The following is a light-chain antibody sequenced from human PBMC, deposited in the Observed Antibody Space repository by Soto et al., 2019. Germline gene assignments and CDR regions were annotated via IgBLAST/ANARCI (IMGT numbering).Light chain of an antibody. CDR3: QQYGSSPKT. Sequence: EIVLTKSPGTLSLYPGERATLSCRASQSVSSAYLAWYQQKPGQAPRLLINDVSSRATGIPDRFSGSGSGTDFTLTVSRLGPEDFAVYCCQQYGSSPKTFGQGTKVDIK. V-gene: IGKV3-20*01. J-gene: IGKJ1*01. CDR2: DVS. CDR1: QSVSSAY.